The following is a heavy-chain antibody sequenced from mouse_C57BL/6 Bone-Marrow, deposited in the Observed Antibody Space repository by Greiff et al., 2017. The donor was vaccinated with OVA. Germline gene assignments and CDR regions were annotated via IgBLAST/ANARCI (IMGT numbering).Heavy chain of an antibody. Sequence: QVQLQQSGPELVKPGASVKISCKASGYAFSSSWMNWVKQRPGQGLEWIGYINPSSGYTKYNQKFKDKATLTADKSSSTAYMQLSSLTYEDSAVYYCARFVDGYYPSYWYFDVWGTGTTVTVSS. D-gene: IGHD2-3*01. CDR3: ARFVDGYYPSYWYFDV. CDR1: GYAFSSSW. J-gene: IGHJ1*03. CDR2: INPSSGYT. V-gene: IGHV1-7*01.